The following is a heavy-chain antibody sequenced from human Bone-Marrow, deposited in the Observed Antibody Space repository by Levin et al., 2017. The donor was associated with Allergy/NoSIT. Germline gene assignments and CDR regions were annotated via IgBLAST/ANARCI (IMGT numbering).Heavy chain of an antibody. CDR3: ARRYSSGWDKGAFDV. Sequence: PGASVKVSCKASGYTFTDYDINWVRQASGQGLEWMGWMNPYSGNTGYAQKFQGRVTMTRTTSIRAAYMELSSLRSEDTAVYYCARRYSSGWDKGAFDVWGQGTMVNVSS. J-gene: IGHJ3*01. D-gene: IGHD6-19*01. V-gene: IGHV1-8*01. CDR2: MNPYSGNT. CDR1: GYTFTDYD.